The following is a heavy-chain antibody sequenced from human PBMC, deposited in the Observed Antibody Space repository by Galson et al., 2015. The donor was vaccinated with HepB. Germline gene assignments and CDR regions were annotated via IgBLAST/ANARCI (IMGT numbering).Heavy chain of an antibody. J-gene: IGHJ6*02. CDR2: IKQDGGEK. CDR3: ARDLLEELTGDPGVYYYYGMDV. D-gene: IGHD7-27*01. V-gene: IGHV3-7*03. Sequence: SLRLSCAASGFTFSSYWMSWVRQAPGKGLEWVANIKQDGGEKYYVDSVKGRFTISRDNAKNSLYLLMNSLRAEDTAVYYCARDLLEELTGDPGVYYYYGMDVWGQGTTVTVSS. CDR1: GFTFSSYW.